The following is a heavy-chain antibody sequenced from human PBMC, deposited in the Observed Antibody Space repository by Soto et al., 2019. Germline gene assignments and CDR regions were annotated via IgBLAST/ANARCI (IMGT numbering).Heavy chain of an antibody. D-gene: IGHD2-15*01. J-gene: IGHJ5*02. CDR2: ISSSSSYI. CDR3: ARDVEGGSEVVVVAATPNWFDP. V-gene: IGHV3-21*01. Sequence: GGSLRLSCAASGFTFSSYSMNWVRQAPGKGLEWVSSISSSSSYIYYADSVKGRFTISRDNAKNSLYLQMNSLRAEDTAVYYCARDVEGGSEVVVVAATPNWFDPWGQGTLVTVSS. CDR1: GFTFSSYS.